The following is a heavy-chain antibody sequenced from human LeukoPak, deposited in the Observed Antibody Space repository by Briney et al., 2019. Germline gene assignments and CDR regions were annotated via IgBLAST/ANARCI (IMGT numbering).Heavy chain of an antibody. D-gene: IGHD3-3*01. CDR3: ARAQDFWSGYYPNWYFDL. J-gene: IGHJ2*01. CDR2: ISSSSSYI. Sequence: PGRSLRLSCAASGFTFSSYSMNWVRQAPGKGLEWVSSISSSSSYIYYADSVKGRFTISRDNAKNSLYLQMNSLRAEDTAVYYCARAQDFWSGYYPNWYFDLWGRGTLVTVSS. CDR1: GFTFSSYS. V-gene: IGHV3-21*01.